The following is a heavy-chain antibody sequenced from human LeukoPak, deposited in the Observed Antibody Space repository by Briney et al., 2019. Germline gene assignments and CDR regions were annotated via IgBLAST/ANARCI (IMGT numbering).Heavy chain of an antibody. J-gene: IGHJ4*02. V-gene: IGHV3-23*01. CDR1: GFTFSSYA. D-gene: IGHD4-17*01. CDR2: LSGSGGST. CDR3: AKERQTTTAFDS. Sequence: QPGGSLRLSCAASGFTFSSYAMSWVRQAPGKGLEWVSGLSGSGGSTYYTDSVKRRFTISRDNSNNTLYLQMNTLRVEDTAVYYCAKERQTTTAFDSWGQGTLVTVSS.